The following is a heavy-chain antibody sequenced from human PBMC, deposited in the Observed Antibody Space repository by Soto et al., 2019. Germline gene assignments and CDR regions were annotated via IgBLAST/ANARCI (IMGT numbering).Heavy chain of an antibody. D-gene: IGHD3-3*01. CDR2: ISGSGGST. CDR1: GFTFSSYA. J-gene: IGHJ6*03. CDR3: AEDSYYDFWSGYYPLRYYYYYMDV. V-gene: IGHV3-23*01. Sequence: GVLRLSCAASGFTFSSYAMSWVRQAPGKGLEWVSAISGSGGSTYYADSVKGRFTISRDNSKNTLYLQMNSLRAEDTAVYYCAEDSYYDFWSGYYPLRYYYYYMDVWGKGTTVTVSS.